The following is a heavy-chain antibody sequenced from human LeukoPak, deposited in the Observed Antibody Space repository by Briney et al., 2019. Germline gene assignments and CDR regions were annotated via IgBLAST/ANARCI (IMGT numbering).Heavy chain of an antibody. J-gene: IGHJ4*02. D-gene: IGHD5-24*01. CDR2: ISGSSGNT. Sequence: GGSLRLSCAASGFTFNTYAMSWVRQAPGKGLEWVSAISGSSGNTYYADSVKGRFTFSRDNSKNTLYLQMNSLRAEDTAVYYCASGEGMATIIYWGQGTLVTVSS. CDR1: GFTFNTYA. CDR3: ASGEGMATIIY. V-gene: IGHV3-23*01.